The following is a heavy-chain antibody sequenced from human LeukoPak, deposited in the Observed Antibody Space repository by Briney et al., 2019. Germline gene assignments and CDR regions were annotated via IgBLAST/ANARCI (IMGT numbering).Heavy chain of an antibody. CDR3: ARGGLRVVRGVIIPPDY. D-gene: IGHD3-10*01. V-gene: IGHV1-2*02. Sequence: ASVRVSCKASGYTFTGYYMHWVRQAPGQGLEWMGWINPNSGGTNYAQKFQGRVTMTRDTSISTAYMELSRLRSDDTAAYYCARGGLRVVRGVIIPPDYWGQGTLVTVSS. CDR1: GYTFTGYY. CDR2: INPNSGGT. J-gene: IGHJ4*02.